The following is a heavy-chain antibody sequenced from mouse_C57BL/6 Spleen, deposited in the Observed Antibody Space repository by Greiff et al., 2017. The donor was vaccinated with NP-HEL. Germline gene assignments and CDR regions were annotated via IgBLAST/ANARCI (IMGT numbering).Heavy chain of an antibody. V-gene: IGHV5-6*02. CDR3: ARPHDYGSSSGYFDV. CDR1: GFTFSSYG. CDR2: ISSGGSYT. Sequence: EVMLVESGGDLVKPGGSLKLSCAASGFTFSSYGMSWVRQTPDKRLEWVATISSGGSYTYYPDSVKGRFTSSRDNAKNTLYLPMSSLKSEDTAMYYCARPHDYGSSSGYFDVWGTGTTVTVSS. J-gene: IGHJ1*03. D-gene: IGHD1-1*01.